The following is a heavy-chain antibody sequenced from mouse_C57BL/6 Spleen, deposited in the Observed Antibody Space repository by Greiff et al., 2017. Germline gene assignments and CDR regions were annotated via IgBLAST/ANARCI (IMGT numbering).Heavy chain of an antibody. J-gene: IGHJ1*03. Sequence: VQLQQPGAELVKPGASVKLSCKASGYTFTSYWMHWVKQRPGQGLEWIGMIHPNSGSTNYNEKFKSKATLTADKSSSTAYMQLSSLTSEDSAVYYYDRAGEGCYWYFDDWGTGTTVTVSS. CDR3: DRAGEGCYWYFDD. CDR2: IHPNSGST. CDR1: GYTFTSYW. V-gene: IGHV1-64*01.